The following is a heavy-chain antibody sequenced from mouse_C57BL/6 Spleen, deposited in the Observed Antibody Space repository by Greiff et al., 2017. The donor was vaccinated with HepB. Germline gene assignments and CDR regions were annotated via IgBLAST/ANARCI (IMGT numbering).Heavy chain of an antibody. D-gene: IGHD1-1*01. J-gene: IGHJ1*03. CDR1: GYAFSSSW. CDR2: IYPGDGDT. CDR3: ARSPYYYGSSYSYFDV. V-gene: IGHV1-82*01. Sequence: VQLQQSGPELVKPGASVKISCKASGYAFSSSWMNWVKQRPGKGLEWIGRIYPGDGDTNYNGKFKGKATLTADKSSSTAYMQLSSLTSEDSAVYFCARSPYYYGSSYSYFDVWGTGTTVTVSS.